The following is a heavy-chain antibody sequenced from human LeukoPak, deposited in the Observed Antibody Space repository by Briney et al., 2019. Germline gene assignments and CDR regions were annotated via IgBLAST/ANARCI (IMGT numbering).Heavy chain of an antibody. CDR1: GFTFSSYW. CDR2: INSDGSST. J-gene: IGHJ4*02. D-gene: IGHD2-2*01. V-gene: IGHV3-74*01. CDR3: ARAYCSSTSCPRPFDY. Sequence: GSLRLSCAASGFTFSSYWMHWVRQAPGKGLVWVSRINSDGSSTSYADSVKGRFTISRDNAKNTLYLQMNSLRAEDTAVYFCARAYCSSTSCPRPFDYWGQGTLVTVSS.